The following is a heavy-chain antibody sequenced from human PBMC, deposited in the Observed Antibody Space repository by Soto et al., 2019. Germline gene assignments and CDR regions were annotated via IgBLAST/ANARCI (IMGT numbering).Heavy chain of an antibody. CDR1: GGTFSSCA. CDR2: IIPIFGTA. Sequence: VASVKVSCKASGGTFSSCAISWVRQAPGQGLEWMGGIIPIFGTANYAQKFQGRVTITADESTSTAYMELSSLRSEDTAVYYCASSRIAVAGTAPHWFDPWGQGTLVTVSS. V-gene: IGHV1-69*13. J-gene: IGHJ5*02. D-gene: IGHD6-19*01. CDR3: ASSRIAVAGTAPHWFDP.